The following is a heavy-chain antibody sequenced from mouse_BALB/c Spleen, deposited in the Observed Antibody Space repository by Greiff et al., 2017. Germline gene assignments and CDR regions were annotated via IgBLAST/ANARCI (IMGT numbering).Heavy chain of an antibody. CDR2: VNPYNGGT. D-gene: IGHD4-1*01. CDR3: ARRTGDYFDY. CDR1: GYTFTDYY. V-gene: IGHV1-19*01. Sequence: DVQLQESGPELVKPGASVKMSCKASGYTFTDYYMDWVKQSHGESFEWIGRVNPYNGGTSYNQKFKGKATLTVDKSSSTAYMELNSLTSEDSAVYYCARRTGDYFDYWGQGTTLTVSS. J-gene: IGHJ2*01.